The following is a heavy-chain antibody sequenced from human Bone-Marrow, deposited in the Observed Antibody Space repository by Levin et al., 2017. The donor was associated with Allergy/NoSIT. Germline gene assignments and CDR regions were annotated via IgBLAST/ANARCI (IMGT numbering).Heavy chain of an antibody. CDR2: INHGGDT. V-gene: IGHV4-34*01. Sequence: MAGGSLRLSCAVSGGSFSDYVWTWIRQPPGKGLEWIGEINHGGDTNYNPSVESRVTISVDTSKSQFSLKLTSVTAADTAVYYCARKRCLVALSGRAFDIWGQGTVVAVSP. D-gene: IGHD2-15*01. CDR1: GGSFSDYV. CDR3: ARKRCLVALSGRAFDI. J-gene: IGHJ3*02.